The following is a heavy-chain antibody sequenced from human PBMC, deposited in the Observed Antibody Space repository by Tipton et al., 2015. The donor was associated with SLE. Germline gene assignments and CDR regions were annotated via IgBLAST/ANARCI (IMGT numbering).Heavy chain of an antibody. J-gene: IGHJ4*02. CDR2: IYYSGNN. V-gene: IGHV4-31*03. CDR1: GGSISSGSYY. CDR3: ARGTTYSSGWYYFDY. Sequence: TLSLTCTVSGGSISSGSYYWSWIRQHPGKGLEWIGYIYYSGNNYYNPSLRSRVTISVDASKNQFSLKLGSVTAADTAVYYCARGTTYSSGWYYFDYWGQGTLVTVSS. D-gene: IGHD6-19*01.